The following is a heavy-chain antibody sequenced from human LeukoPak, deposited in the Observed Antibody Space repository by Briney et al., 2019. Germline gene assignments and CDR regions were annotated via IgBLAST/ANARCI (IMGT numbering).Heavy chain of an antibody. J-gene: IGHJ5*02. CDR3: AEVGLFGVAHIAQYNWFDP. V-gene: IGHV1-2*02. Sequence: GASVKVSCKASGYTFTGYYIHWVRQAPGQGLEWMGWINPNSGGTNYAQKFQGRVTMTRDTSISTAYMELSRLRSDDTAVYYCAEVGLFGVAHIAQYNWFDPWGQGTLVTVSS. CDR2: INPNSGGT. D-gene: IGHD3-3*01. CDR1: GYTFTGYY.